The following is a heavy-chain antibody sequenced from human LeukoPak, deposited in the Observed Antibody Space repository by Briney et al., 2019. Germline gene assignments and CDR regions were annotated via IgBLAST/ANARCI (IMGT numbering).Heavy chain of an antibody. CDR1: GFTFDDYA. V-gene: IGHV3-9*01. D-gene: IGHD3-10*01. CDR2: ISWNSGSI. J-gene: IGHJ4*02. Sequence: GGSLRLSCAASGFTFDDYAMHWVRQAPGKGLEWVSGISWNSGSISYADSVKGRFTISRDNAKNSLYLQMNSLRAEDTALYYCAKDEGITMVRGVIINWGQGTLVTVSS. CDR3: AKDEGITMVRGVIIN.